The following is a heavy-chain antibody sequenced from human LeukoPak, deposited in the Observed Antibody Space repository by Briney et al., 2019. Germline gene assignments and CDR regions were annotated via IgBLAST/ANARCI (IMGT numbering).Heavy chain of an antibody. V-gene: IGHV1-24*01. CDR2: FDPEDGET. CDR1: GGTFSSYA. D-gene: IGHD3-3*01. J-gene: IGHJ4*02. Sequence: ASVKVSCKASGGTFSSYAISWVRRAPGQGLEWMGGFDPEDGETIYAQKFQGRVTMTEDTSTDTAYMELSSLRSEDTAVYYCATVPIFGVVMGYYFDYWGQGTLVTVSS. CDR3: ATVPIFGVVMGYYFDY.